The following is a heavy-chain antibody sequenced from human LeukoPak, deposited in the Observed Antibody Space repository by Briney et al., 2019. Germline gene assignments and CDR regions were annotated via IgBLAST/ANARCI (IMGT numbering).Heavy chain of an antibody. V-gene: IGHV1-18*01. D-gene: IGHD6-19*01. CDR2: ISAYNGNK. CDR3: ARDLPGAAVEGTTRGMDV. CDR1: GYIFTSRG. Sequence: ASVKVSCKASGYIFTSRGITWVRQAPGQGLEWMGWISAYNGNKNYAQNVQGRVTVTRDTSTSTAYMELRSLRFDDTAVYYCARDLPGAAVEGTTRGMDVWGQGTTVTVSS. J-gene: IGHJ6*02.